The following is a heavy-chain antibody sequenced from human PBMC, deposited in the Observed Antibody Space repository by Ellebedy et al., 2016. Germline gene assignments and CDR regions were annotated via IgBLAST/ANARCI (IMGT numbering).Heavy chain of an antibody. CDR1: GFSFRNSW. J-gene: IGHJ4*02. V-gene: IGHV3-7*01. Sequence: GGSLRLSCAGSGFSFRNSWMTWVRQVPGKGLEWVASIKQDGSQTDYVDSVKGRFTISRDNAKNLLYLQMNSLRGEDTAVYYCAGGSGWLCDQWGQGTLVTVSS. CDR3: AGGSGWLCDQ. D-gene: IGHD6-19*01. CDR2: IKQDGSQT.